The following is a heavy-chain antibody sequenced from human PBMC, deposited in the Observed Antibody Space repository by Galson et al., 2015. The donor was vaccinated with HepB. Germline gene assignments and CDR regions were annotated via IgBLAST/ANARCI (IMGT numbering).Heavy chain of an antibody. D-gene: IGHD3-22*01. CDR1: GFTVSSNY. CDR3: ARASFDYYDSSGYWTPRPRGGAFDI. V-gene: IGHV3-53*01. Sequence: SLRLSCAASGFTVSSNYMSWVRQAPGKGLEWVSVTYSGGSTYYADSVKGRFTISRDNSKNTLYLQMNSLRAEDTAVYYCARASFDYYDSSGYWTPRPRGGAFDIWGQGTMVTVSS. J-gene: IGHJ3*02. CDR2: TYSGGST.